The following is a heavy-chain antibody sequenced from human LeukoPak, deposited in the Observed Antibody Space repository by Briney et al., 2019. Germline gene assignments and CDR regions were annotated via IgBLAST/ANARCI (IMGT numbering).Heavy chain of an antibody. CDR1: GFTFSSYA. D-gene: IGHD1-14*01. Sequence: GGSLRLSCAASGFTFSSYAISWVRQAPGKGLQWVSVISGSGGSTYYADSVKGRFTISRDNAKNTLYLQMNSLRDEDTAVYYCARGLDGSFDYWGLGTLVTVSS. CDR2: ISGSGGST. CDR3: ARGLDGSFDY. V-gene: IGHV3-23*01. J-gene: IGHJ4*02.